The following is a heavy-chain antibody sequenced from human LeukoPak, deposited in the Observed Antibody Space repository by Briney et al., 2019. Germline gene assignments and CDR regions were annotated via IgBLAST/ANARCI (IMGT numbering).Heavy chain of an antibody. V-gene: IGHV1-2*02. CDR2: INPNSGGT. Sequence: VASVKVSCKASGYTFTGYYMHWVRQAPGQGLEWMGWINPNSGGTNYAQKLQGRVTMTTDTSTSTAYMELRSLRSDDTAVYYCARVGGPYNYGYYYAMDVWGQGTTVTVSS. CDR1: GYTFTGYY. J-gene: IGHJ6*02. D-gene: IGHD3-10*01. CDR3: ARVGGPYNYGYYYAMDV.